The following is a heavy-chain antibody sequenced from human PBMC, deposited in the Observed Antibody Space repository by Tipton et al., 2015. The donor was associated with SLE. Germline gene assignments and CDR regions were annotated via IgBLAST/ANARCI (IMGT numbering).Heavy chain of an antibody. V-gene: IGHV4-30-4*01. Sequence: TLSLTCTVSGGSISSGHYYWSWIRQPPGKGLEWIGYIYYSGSTYYNPSLKSRVTISVDTSKNQFSLKLSSVTAADTAVYYCARVKERLVFAFDIWGQGTMVTVSS. CDR1: GGSISSGHYY. CDR3: ARVKERLVFAFDI. D-gene: IGHD6-6*01. J-gene: IGHJ3*02. CDR2: IYYSGST.